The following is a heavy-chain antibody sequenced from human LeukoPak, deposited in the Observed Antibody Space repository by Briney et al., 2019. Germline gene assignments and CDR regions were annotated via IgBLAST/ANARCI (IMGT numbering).Heavy chain of an antibody. Sequence: SETLSLTRTVSGGSISSYYWSWIRQPPGKGLEWIGYIYYSGNTDSNPSLKSRVTISVDTSKNQFSLKLSSVTAADTAVYYCARTYCRGGSCHFDYWGQGTLVTVSS. D-gene: IGHD2-15*01. CDR3: ARTYCRGGSCHFDY. CDR2: IYYSGNT. J-gene: IGHJ4*02. CDR1: GGSISSYY. V-gene: IGHV4-59*08.